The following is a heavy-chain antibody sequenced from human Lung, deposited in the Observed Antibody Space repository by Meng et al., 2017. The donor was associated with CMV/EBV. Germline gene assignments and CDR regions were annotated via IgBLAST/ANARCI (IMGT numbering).Heavy chain of an antibody. CDR2: VYYTGSA. J-gene: IGHJ5*01. D-gene: IGHD3/OR15-3a*01. CDR3: ARVGRSDFWDTGWFDS. Sequence: SXTXSLXCTVSGGSMKNYYWSWIRQPPGRGLEWIGYVYYTGSADKNPSLKNRVTLSVNTSNNQFSLELSSVTAADTALYYCARVGRSDFWDTGWFDSWGQGXLVTVSS. V-gene: IGHV4-59*01. CDR1: GGSMKNYY.